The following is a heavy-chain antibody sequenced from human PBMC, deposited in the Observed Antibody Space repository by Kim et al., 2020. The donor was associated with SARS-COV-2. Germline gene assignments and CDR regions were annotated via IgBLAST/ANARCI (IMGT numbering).Heavy chain of an antibody. V-gene: IGHV3-21*01. D-gene: IGHD6-13*01. CDR1: GFTFSSYS. J-gene: IGHJ4*02. CDR3: ASEEGLIAAAGTDY. Sequence: GGSLRLSCAASGFTFSSYSMNWVRQAPGKGLEWVSSISSSSSYIYYADSVKGRFTISRDNAKNSLYLQMNSLRAKDTAVYYCASEEGLIAAAGTDYWGQGTLVTVSS. CDR2: ISSSSSYI.